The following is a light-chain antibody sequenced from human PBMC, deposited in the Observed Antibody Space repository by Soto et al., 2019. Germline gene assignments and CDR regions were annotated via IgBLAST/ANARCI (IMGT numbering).Light chain of an antibody. Sequence: EIVMTQSPATLSVSPGERATLSCRASQSVSSNLAWYQQKPGRAPRLLIYGASTRATGIPARFSGSGSGTVFTLTISSLQSEDFAVYYCQQYNNWPPMAYGQGTKVEIK. CDR3: QQYNNWPPMA. V-gene: IGKV3-15*01. CDR1: QSVSSN. J-gene: IGKJ1*01. CDR2: GAS.